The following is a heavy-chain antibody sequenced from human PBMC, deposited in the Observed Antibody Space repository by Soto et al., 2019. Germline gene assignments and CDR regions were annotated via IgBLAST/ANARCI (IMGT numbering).Heavy chain of an antibody. CDR2: INAGNRIT. Sequence: GASVKVSCKASGYTFTNYAIYWVRQAPGQGLEWMGWINAGNRITEYSQKLQGRVTITRDTSASTAYMELSSLRSEDTAVYYCATAKRFYYSGMDVWGQGTTVTVYS. CDR3: ATAKRFYYSGMDV. CDR1: GYTFTNYA. V-gene: IGHV1-3*01. D-gene: IGHD3-3*01. J-gene: IGHJ6*02.